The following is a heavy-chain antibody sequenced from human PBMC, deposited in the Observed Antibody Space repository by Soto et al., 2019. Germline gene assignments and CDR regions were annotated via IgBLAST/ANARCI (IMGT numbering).Heavy chain of an antibody. CDR2: VYHNGLT. CDR3: ARAVSYCSSTSCYTNWFDP. J-gene: IGHJ5*02. D-gene: IGHD2-2*02. V-gene: IGHV4-4*02. CDR1: GDSIGSNVW. Sequence: SETLSLTCDVSGDSIGSNVWWSWVRQPPGKGLEWIGEVYHNGLTDYNPSLRGRATMSADMSKNQFSLKLSSVTAADTAVYYCARAVSYCSSTSCYTNWFDPWGQGTLVTVSS.